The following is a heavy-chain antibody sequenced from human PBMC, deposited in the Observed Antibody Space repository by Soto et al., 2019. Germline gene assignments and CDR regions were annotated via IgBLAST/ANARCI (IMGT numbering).Heavy chain of an antibody. D-gene: IGHD3-22*01. J-gene: IGHJ6*02. V-gene: IGHV3-73*01. CDR2: IRSKANSYAT. Sequence: LRLSCAASGFTFSGSAMHWVRQASGKGLEWVGRIRSKANSYATAYAASVKGRFTISRDDSKNTAYLQMNSLKTEDTAVYYCARPAEPIEVVGPEIYAMDVWGPGTTVTVSS. CDR1: GFTFSGSA. CDR3: ARPAEPIEVVGPEIYAMDV.